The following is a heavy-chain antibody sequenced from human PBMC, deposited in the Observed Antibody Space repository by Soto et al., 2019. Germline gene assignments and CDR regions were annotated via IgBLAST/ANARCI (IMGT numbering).Heavy chain of an antibody. CDR1: GFTFSNYA. Sequence: QVQLVESGGGVVQPGRSLRLSCAASGFTFSNYALNWVRQAPGKGLEWVAVISYDGVHKYYEDSVKGRFTISRDNPKNTVYLQMDSLRPDDTATYYCARALSGTVTHYTTDFWGQGTLVIVSS. J-gene: IGHJ4*02. CDR2: ISYDGVHK. CDR3: ARALSGTVTHYTTDF. D-gene: IGHD4-17*01. V-gene: IGHV3-30-3*01.